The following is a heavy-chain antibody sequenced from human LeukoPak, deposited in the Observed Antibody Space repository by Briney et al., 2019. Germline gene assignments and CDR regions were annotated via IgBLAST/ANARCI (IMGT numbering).Heavy chain of an antibody. CDR3: ARARGVVVVAAMFS. D-gene: IGHD2-15*01. CDR2: ISAYNGNT. V-gene: IGHV1-18*01. CDR1: GGTFSSYA. Sequence: ASVKVSCKASGGTFSSYAISWVRRAPGQGLEWMGWISAYNGNTNYAQKLQGRVTMTTDTSTSTAYMELRSLRSDDTAVYYCARARGVVVVAAMFSWGQGTLVTVSS. J-gene: IGHJ5*02.